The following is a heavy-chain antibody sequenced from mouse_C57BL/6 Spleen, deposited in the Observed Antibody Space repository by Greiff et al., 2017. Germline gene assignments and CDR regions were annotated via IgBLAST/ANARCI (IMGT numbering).Heavy chain of an antibody. V-gene: IGHV1-69*01. CDR2: IDPSDSYT. CDR1: GYTFTSYW. Sequence: VQLQQPGAELVMPGASVKLSCKASGYTFTSYWMHWVKQRPGQGLEWIGEIDPSDSYTNYNQKFKGKSTLTVDKSSSTAYMQLSSLTSEDSAVYYCARKETRLRLQFFDYWGQGTTLTVSS. J-gene: IGHJ2*01. D-gene: IGHD3-2*02. CDR3: ARKETRLRLQFFDY.